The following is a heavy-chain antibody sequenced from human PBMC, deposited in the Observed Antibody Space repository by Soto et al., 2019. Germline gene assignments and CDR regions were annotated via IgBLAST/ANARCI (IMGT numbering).Heavy chain of an antibody. CDR1: GGTFTSYA. CDR3: ARGYDSSGYYYCDY. V-gene: IGHV1-69*01. D-gene: IGHD3-22*01. J-gene: IGHJ4*02. Sequence: QVQLVQSGAEVTKPGSSVKVSCKASGGTFTSYAISWVRQAPGQGLEWMGGVIPIFGTPNYAQKFQGSVKIAADESTSTGYMELGSLRSEGTAVYYCARGYDSSGYYYCDYWGQGTLVTVSS. CDR2: VIPIFGTP.